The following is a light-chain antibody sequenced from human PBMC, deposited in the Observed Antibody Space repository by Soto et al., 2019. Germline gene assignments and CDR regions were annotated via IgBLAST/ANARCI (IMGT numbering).Light chain of an antibody. J-gene: IGKJ2*01. CDR3: QQYNNWPST. CDR2: GAS. V-gene: IGKV3-15*01. CDR1: QSVSSN. Sequence: EIVMTQSPATLSVSPGERATLSCRASQSVSSNLAWYQQKPGQAPRRLIYGASTRATGIPARFSGSRSGTEFTLTISSLQSEDFAVYYCQQYNNWPSTFGQGTKLEIK.